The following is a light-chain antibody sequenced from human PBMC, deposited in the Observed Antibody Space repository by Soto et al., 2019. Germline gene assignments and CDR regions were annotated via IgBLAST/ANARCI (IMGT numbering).Light chain of an antibody. CDR1: SSDVGGFNY. CDR2: DVT. V-gene: IGLV2-14*03. Sequence: QSVLTQPASVSGSPGQSITISCTGTSSDVGGFNYVSWYQQHPGKAPKLMIYDVTNRPSGVSYRFSGSKSGNAASPTISGLQAEDEADYYCNSYTGSSTYVFGTGTKVTVL. CDR3: NSYTGSSTYV. J-gene: IGLJ1*01.